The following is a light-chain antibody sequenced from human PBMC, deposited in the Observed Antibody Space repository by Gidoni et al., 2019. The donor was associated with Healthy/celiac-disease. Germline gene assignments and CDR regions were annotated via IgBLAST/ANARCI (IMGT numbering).Light chain of an antibody. CDR2: WAS. CDR1: QSVLYSSNNKNY. CDR3: QQYYSPYT. V-gene: IGKV4-1*01. Sequence: QSVLYSSNNKNYLAWYQQKPGQPPKLLIYWASTRESGVPDRFSGSGSGTDFTLTISSLQAEDVAVYYCQQYYSPYTFGQGTKLEIK. J-gene: IGKJ2*01.